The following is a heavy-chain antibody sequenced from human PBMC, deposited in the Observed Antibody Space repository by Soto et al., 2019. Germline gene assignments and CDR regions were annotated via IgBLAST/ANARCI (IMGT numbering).Heavy chain of an antibody. CDR2: IYHSGST. CDR3: ARDQTTVTTDAAAFDI. CDR1: GGSISSTNW. V-gene: IGHV4-4*02. Sequence: QVQLQESGPGLLKPSGTLSLTCAVSGGSISSTNWWSWVRQPPGKGLEWVGEIYHSGSTKYNPSQKRRVTISVDKSNNQFPLKVRSVTDADTAVYYCARDQTTVTTDAAAFDIWGQGTMVTVSS. D-gene: IGHD4-17*01. J-gene: IGHJ3*02.